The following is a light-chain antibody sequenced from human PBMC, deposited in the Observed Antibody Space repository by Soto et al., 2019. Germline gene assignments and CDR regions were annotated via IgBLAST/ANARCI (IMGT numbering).Light chain of an antibody. Sequence: EIVLTQSPGTLSLSPGERATLSCRASQSVSSNYLAWYQQKPGQAPRLLIYGASSRATGIPDRFSGSGSGTDFTLTTSRLEPEDFAVYYCQQYGSSLTWTFGQGTKVEIQ. CDR3: QQYGSSLTWT. J-gene: IGKJ1*01. CDR2: GAS. CDR1: QSVSSNY. V-gene: IGKV3-20*01.